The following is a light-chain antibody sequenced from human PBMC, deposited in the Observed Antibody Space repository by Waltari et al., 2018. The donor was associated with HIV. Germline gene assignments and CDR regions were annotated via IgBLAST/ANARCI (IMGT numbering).Light chain of an antibody. CDR3: SSPVI. Sequence: QSALTQPASVSGFPGQSITISCTDSSGDIGAFKYVSWYQQHPGKAPKLLLYDVDTRPSGVSRRFSGSRSGNTASLTISTLQADDEADYYCSSPVIFGGGTKVTVL. J-gene: IGLJ2*01. CDR2: DVD. CDR1: SGDIGAFKY. V-gene: IGLV2-14*03.